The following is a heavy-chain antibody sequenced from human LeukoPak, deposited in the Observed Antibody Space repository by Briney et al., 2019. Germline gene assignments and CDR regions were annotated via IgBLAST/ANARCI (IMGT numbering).Heavy chain of an antibody. Sequence: PGRSLRLSCAASGFTFSSYAMNWVRQAPGKGLEWVSYISSSSSTIYYADSVKGRFTISRDNAKNSLYLQMNSLRDEDTAVYYCARDNDDSNYEIVYWGQGTLVTVSS. D-gene: IGHD4-11*01. CDR3: ARDNDDSNYEIVY. J-gene: IGHJ4*02. CDR2: ISSSSSTI. CDR1: GFTFSSYA. V-gene: IGHV3-48*02.